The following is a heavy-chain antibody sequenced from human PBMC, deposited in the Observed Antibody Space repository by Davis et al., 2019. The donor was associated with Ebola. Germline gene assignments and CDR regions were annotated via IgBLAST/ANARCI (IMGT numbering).Heavy chain of an antibody. CDR3: ARGEGGVDY. D-gene: IGHD3-10*01. V-gene: IGHV3-33*01. Sequence: GESLKISCAASGFTFSSYGMHWVRQAPGKGLEWVAVIWYDGSNKYYADSVKGRFTISRDNSKNTLYLQMNSLRAEDTAVYYCARGEGGVDYWGQGTLVTVSS. CDR2: IWYDGSNK. J-gene: IGHJ4*02. CDR1: GFTFSSYG.